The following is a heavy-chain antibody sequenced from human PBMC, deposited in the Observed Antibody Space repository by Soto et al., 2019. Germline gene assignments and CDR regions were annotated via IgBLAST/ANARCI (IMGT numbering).Heavy chain of an antibody. Sequence: ASVKVSCKASGYTFTSYAMHWVRQAPGQRLEWMGWINAGNGNTKYSQKFQGRVTITRDTSASTAYMELSSLRSEDTSVYYCAREKGRGGMAAADHYYYYGMDVWGQGTTVTVSS. V-gene: IGHV1-3*01. D-gene: IGHD6-13*01. CDR1: GYTFTSYA. CDR2: INAGNGNT. CDR3: AREKGRGGMAAADHYYYYGMDV. J-gene: IGHJ6*02.